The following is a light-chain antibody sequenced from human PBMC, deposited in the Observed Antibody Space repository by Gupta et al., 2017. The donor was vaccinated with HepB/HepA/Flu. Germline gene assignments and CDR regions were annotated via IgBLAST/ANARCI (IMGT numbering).Light chain of an antibody. CDR1: SNNLGYEG. J-gene: IGLJ3*02. V-gene: IGLV10-54*04. CDR3: SAWDSSLNAAL. CDR2: SNN. Sequence: QAGLTHPPSMSNGLRQTATFTCSGNSNNLGYEGAAWLQQHPGHPPKLLTYSNNKRPSGIPERFSGSRSGNSASLAINGLQPEDEAEYYCSAWDSSLNAALFGGGTKLTVL.